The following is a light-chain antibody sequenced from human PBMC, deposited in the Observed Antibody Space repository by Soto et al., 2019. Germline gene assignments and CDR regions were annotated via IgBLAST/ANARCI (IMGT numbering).Light chain of an antibody. V-gene: IGKV4-1*01. Sequence: DIVMTQSPNSLAVSLAERATINCKSSQNLLYNSNKKNYLAWYQQKPGQPPKLLAYWASTRPSGVPDRFSGSGSGTDFTLTIDSLRAEDVAVYYCHQYYGTLQTFGHGTKADIK. CDR3: HQYYGTLQT. J-gene: IGKJ1*01. CDR1: QNLLYNSNKKNY. CDR2: WAS.